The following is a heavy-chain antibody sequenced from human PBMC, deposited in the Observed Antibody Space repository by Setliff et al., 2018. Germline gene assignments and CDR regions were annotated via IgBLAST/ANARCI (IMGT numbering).Heavy chain of an antibody. D-gene: IGHD6-13*01. CDR1: GGSICSSGYY. CDR2: IYYSGST. CDR3: AREARYSSSWCYYYYGMDV. J-gene: IGHJ6*02. V-gene: IGHV4-39*07. Sequence: SETLSLTCTVSGGSICSSGYYWGWIRQPPGKGLEWIGSIYYSGSTYYNPSLKSRVTISVDTSKNQFSLKLSSVTAADTAVYYCAREARYSSSWCYYYYGMDVWGQGTTVTVSS.